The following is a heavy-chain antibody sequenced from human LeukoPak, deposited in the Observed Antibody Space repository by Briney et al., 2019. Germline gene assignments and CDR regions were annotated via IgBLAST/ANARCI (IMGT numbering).Heavy chain of an antibody. CDR2: IDARSGIT. D-gene: IGHD6-13*01. V-gene: IGHV3-48*01. J-gene: IGHJ4*02. CDR1: GFTFTIFG. CDR3: AKEKKVGFTAAVGY. Sequence: PGGSLRLSCAASGFTFTIFGLHWVRQAPGKGPEWVSYIDARSGITYYADSVQGRFTISRDNAKESVFLQTNSLRADDTAVYYCAKEKKVGFTAAVGYWGQGTLVTVSS.